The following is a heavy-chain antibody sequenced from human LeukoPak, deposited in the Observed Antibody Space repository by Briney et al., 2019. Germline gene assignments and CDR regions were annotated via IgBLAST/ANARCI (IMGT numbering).Heavy chain of an antibody. CDR3: ATVTTPR. V-gene: IGHV1-69*04. D-gene: IGHD4-4*01. CDR2: IIPILGIA. CDR1: GGTFSSHA. J-gene: IGHJ4*02. Sequence: GASVKVSCKASGGTFSSHAISWVRPAPGQGLAWMGRIIPILGIANYAQKFQGRVTITADKSTSTAYMELSSLRSEDTAVYYCATVTTPRWGQGTLVTVSS.